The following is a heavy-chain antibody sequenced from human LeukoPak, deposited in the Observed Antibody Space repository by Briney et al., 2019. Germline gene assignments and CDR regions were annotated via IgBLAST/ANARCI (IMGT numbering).Heavy chain of an antibody. J-gene: IGHJ4*02. CDR3: ARFLLWFGESHYYFDY. D-gene: IGHD3-10*01. Sequence: SETLSLTCAVYGGSFSGYYWSWIRQPPGKGLEWIGEINHSGSTNYNPSLKSRVTISVDTSKNQFSLKLSSATAADTAVYYCARFLLWFGESHYYFDYWGQGTLVTVSS. V-gene: IGHV4-34*01. CDR1: GGSFSGYY. CDR2: INHSGST.